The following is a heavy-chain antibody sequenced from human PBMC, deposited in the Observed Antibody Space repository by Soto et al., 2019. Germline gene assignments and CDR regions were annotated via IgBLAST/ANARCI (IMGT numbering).Heavy chain of an antibody. CDR2: ISAYNGNT. V-gene: IGHV1-18*01. D-gene: IGHD2-21*01. J-gene: IGHJ6*02. Sequence: ASVKVSCKSSGYTFISLSTTWVRQAPGQGLEWMGRISAYNGNTNYAQKLQGRVTMTTDTSTNTAYMELRNLRSDDTAVYYCARGAFCGGAPGCRDMDVWGQGTTVTVSS. CDR1: GYTFISLS. CDR3: ARGAFCGGAPGCRDMDV.